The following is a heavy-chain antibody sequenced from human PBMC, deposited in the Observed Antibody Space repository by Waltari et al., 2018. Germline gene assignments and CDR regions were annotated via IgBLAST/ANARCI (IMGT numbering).Heavy chain of an antibody. V-gene: IGHV1-69*12. CDR1: GGTFSSYA. D-gene: IGHD2-21*01. J-gene: IGHJ6*03. CDR3: ARAAHSVVVIAIHYYYYMDV. CDR2: IIPIFGTA. Sequence: QVQLVQSGAEVKKPGSSVKVSCKASGGTFSSYAISWVRQAPGHGLGWMGGIIPIFGTANYAQKFQGRVTITADESTSTAYMELSSLRSEDTAVYYCARAAHSVVVIAIHYYYYMDVWGKGTTVTVSS.